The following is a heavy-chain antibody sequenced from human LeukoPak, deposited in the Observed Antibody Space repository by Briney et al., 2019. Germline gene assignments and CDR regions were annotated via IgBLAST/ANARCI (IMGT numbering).Heavy chain of an antibody. Sequence: GGSLRLSCAVSGFTFSNFWMSWVRQAPGRGLEWVANIHPEGNEKYHVESVKSRFTISRDNAKNSLFLQMNGLRAEDTAVYYCARGDAFSGDHWGQGTLVTVSS. CDR2: IHPEGNEK. CDR1: GFTFSNFW. J-gene: IGHJ4*02. V-gene: IGHV3-7*04. CDR3: ARGDAFSGDH.